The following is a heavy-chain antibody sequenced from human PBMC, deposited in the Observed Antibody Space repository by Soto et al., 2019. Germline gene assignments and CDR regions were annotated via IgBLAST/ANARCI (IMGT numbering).Heavy chain of an antibody. CDR2: IIPIFGTA. D-gene: IGHD3-3*01. J-gene: IGHJ5*02. Sequence: ASVKVSCKASGGTFSSYAISWVRQAPGQGLEWMGGIIPIFGTANYAQKFQGRVTITADESTSTAYMELSSLRSEDTAVYYCARDRDLGVVNPDNWFAPWGQGTLVTVSS. V-gene: IGHV1-69*13. CDR3: ARDRDLGVVNPDNWFAP. CDR1: GGTFSSYA.